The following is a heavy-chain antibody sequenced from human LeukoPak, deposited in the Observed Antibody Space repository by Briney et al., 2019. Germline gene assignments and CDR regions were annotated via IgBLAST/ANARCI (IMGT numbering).Heavy chain of an antibody. Sequence: GSLRLSCAASGFTFSSYAMHWVRQAPGKGLEWVAVISYDGSNKYYADSVKGRFTISRDNSKNTLYLQMNSLRAEDTAVYYCARDGTGATNDYWGQGTLVTVYS. V-gene: IGHV3-30*04. D-gene: IGHD1-26*01. CDR2: ISYDGSNK. CDR1: GFTFSSYA. J-gene: IGHJ4*02. CDR3: ARDGTGATNDY.